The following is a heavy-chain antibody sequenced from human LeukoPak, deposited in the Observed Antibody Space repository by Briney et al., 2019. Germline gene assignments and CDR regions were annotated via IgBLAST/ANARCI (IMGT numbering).Heavy chain of an antibody. V-gene: IGHV3-7*03. J-gene: IGHJ4*02. Sequence: PGGSLRLSCAASGFSFSNHWMIWVRQAPGKGLEWVATINPDGTEKRYVDPVKGRFTISRDNGKNSLYLQMSSLRAEDTAVYHCVRDDRGIAVGSRDHGAQGTLVTVSS. D-gene: IGHD6-19*01. CDR3: VRDDRGIAVGSRDH. CDR1: GFSFSNHW. CDR2: INPDGTEK.